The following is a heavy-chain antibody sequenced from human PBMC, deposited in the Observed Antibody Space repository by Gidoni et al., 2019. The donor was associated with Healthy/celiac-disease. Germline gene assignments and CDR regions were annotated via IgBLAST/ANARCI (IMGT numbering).Heavy chain of an antibody. CDR1: GYTFTSYG. CDR3: ARASPTTRTTGWPDY. D-gene: IGHD4-17*01. CDR2: TSAYNGNT. Sequence: QVQLVQSGAEVKKPGASVKVSCKASGYTFTSYGISWVRQAPGQGLEWMGWTSAYNGNTNYAQKLQGRVTMTTDTSTSTAYMELRSLRSDDTAVYYCARASPTTRTTGWPDYWGQGTLVTVSS. J-gene: IGHJ4*02. V-gene: IGHV1-18*01.